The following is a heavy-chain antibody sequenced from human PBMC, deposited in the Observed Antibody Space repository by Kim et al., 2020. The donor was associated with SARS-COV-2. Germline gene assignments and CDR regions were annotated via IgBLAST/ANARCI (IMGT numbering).Heavy chain of an antibody. Sequence: SETLSLTCTVSGGSISSSSYYWGWIRQPPGKGLEWIGSIYYSGSTYYNPSLKSRVTISVDTSKNQFSLKLSSVTAADTAVYYCARTGRLPAAAQSGVWYFDLWGRGTLVTVSS. V-gene: IGHV4-39*01. J-gene: IGHJ2*01. CDR2: IYYSGST. CDR1: GGSISSSSYY. CDR3: ARTGRLPAAAQSGVWYFDL. D-gene: IGHD2-2*01.